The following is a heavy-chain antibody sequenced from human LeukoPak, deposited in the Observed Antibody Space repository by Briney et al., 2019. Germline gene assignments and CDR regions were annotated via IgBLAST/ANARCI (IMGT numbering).Heavy chain of an antibody. V-gene: IGHV4-61*02. CDR2: IYTSGST. D-gene: IGHD3-16*01. CDR3: ARGGELPLDY. CDR1: GGSISSGSYY. J-gene: IGHJ4*02. Sequence: PSETLSLTCTVSGGSISSGSYYWSWIRQPAGKGLEWIGRIYTSGSTNYNPSLKSRVTISVDTSKNQFSLKLSSVTAADTAVYYCARGGELPLDYWGQGTLVSVSS.